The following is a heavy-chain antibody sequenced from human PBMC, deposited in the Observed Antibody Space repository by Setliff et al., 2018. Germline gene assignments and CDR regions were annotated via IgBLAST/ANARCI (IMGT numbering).Heavy chain of an antibody. CDR2: IYTSWST. J-gene: IGHJ4*02. CDR3: ARAPGRNIRGDY. Sequence: SETLSLTCTVSGDSISSRRSYWGWFRQPAGKGLEWIGQIYTSWSTNYNPSLKSRVTISLDTSKNQFSLSLSSVTAADTAVYYCARAPGRNIRGDYWGQGALVTVSS. D-gene: IGHD3-10*01. CDR1: GDSISSRRSY. V-gene: IGHV4-61*09.